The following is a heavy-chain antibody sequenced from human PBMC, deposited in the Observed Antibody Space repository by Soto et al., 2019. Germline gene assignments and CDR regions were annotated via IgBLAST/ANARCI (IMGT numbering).Heavy chain of an antibody. J-gene: IGHJ4*02. CDR1: GFTFNIYA. Sequence: LRLSCAASGFTFNIYAMTWVRQAPGEGLEWVSTTGATGRTTYYSDSVKGRFTVSRDNSKNTLDLQMSNLRAEDTAVYYCATVHNTSRSFDYWGQGTLVTVSS. D-gene: IGHD1-20*01. V-gene: IGHV3-23*01. CDR3: ATVHNTSRSFDY. CDR2: TGATGRTT.